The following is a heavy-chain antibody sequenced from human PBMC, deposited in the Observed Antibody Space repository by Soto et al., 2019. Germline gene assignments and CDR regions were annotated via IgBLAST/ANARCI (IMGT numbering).Heavy chain of an antibody. J-gene: IGHJ4*02. CDR2: IYYSGST. D-gene: IGHD6-6*01. V-gene: IGHV4-30-4*01. CDR3: ARVGSCIAVRPFDS. CDR1: GGSISSGDYY. Sequence: QVQLQESGPGLVKPSQTLSLTCTVSGGSISSGDYYWSWIRQPPGKGLEWIGYIYYSGSTYYNPSLKSRVTISLDSSKNQFSLKLSLVTAADTAVYYCARVGSCIAVRPFDSWGQGTLVTVSS.